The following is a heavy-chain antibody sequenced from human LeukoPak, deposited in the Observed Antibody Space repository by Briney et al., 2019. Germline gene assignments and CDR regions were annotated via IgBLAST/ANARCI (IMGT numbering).Heavy chain of an antibody. CDR3: ARGSGSYPPLDY. J-gene: IGHJ4*02. Sequence: SETLSLTCTVSGSSISSFYWMWIRQAAGKGLEWIGRIYTSGSTNYNPSLKSRITMSVDTSKNQFSLKLRSVAAADTAVYYCARGSGSYPPLDYWGQGTLVSVSS. CDR1: GSSISSFY. V-gene: IGHV4-4*07. D-gene: IGHD3-10*01. CDR2: IYTSGST.